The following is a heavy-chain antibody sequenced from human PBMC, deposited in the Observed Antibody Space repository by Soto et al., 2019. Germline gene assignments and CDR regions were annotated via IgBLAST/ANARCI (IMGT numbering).Heavy chain of an antibody. CDR3: ASDYDSGFNDLVQ. J-gene: IGHJ4*02. D-gene: IGHD6-19*01. CDR1: GITFSAYG. V-gene: IGHV3-33*01. CDR2: IWQDGSLK. Sequence: PGGSLRLSCAVSGITFSAYGMHWVRQAPGKGLEWLAVIWQDGSLKYYADSVKGRFTISRDNLKSTVFLQMNTLRVEDTAVYYCASDYDSGFNDLVQWGLGSLVTVSS.